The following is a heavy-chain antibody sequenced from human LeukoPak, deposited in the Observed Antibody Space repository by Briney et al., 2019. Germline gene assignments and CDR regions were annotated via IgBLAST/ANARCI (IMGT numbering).Heavy chain of an antibody. CDR2: ITSSSSYI. V-gene: IGHV3-21*01. CDR1: GFTFSSYS. D-gene: IGHD1-14*01. J-gene: IGHJ4*02. Sequence: GGSLRLSCAASGFTFSSYSMNWVRQAPGKGLEWVSSITSSSSYIYYADSVKGHFTISRDNAKNSLYLQMTSLRAEDTAVYYCARDMAPGMGSMGYWGQGTLVTVSS. CDR3: ARDMAPGMGSMGY.